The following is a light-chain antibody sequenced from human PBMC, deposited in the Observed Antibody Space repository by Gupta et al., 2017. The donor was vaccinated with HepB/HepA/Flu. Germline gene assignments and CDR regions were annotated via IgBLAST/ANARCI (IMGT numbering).Light chain of an antibody. J-gene: IGKJ1*01. Sequence: EIVFTQSPATLSLSPGERATLSCTASQSVSSYLAWYQQKPGQAPRLLIYDASNRATGIPARFSGSGSGTDFTLTISSLEPEDFAVYYCQQRSNWPPTFGQGTKVEIK. CDR3: QQRSNWPPT. CDR2: DAS. CDR1: QSVSSY. V-gene: IGKV3-11*01.